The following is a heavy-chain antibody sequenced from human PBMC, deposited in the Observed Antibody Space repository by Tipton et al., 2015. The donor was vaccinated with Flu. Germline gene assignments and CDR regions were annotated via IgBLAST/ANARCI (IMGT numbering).Heavy chain of an antibody. CDR1: DGSIGSYY. J-gene: IGHJ4*02. CDR3: AKTGVDGYNLMFDY. Sequence: TLSLTCTVSDGSIGSYYWSWIRQPPGKGLEWIGYIYYSGSTNYNPSLKSRVTISVDTSKNQSSLKLSSVTAADTAVYYCAKTGVDGYNLMFDYWGQGTLVTVSS. D-gene: IGHD5-24*01. CDR2: IYYSGST. V-gene: IGHV4-59*08.